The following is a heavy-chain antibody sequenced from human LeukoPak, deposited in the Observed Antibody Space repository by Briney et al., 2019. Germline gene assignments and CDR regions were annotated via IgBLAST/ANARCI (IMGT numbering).Heavy chain of an antibody. CDR3: AREYGSGTPYYYYGMDV. D-gene: IGHD3-10*01. CDR2: ISIGSTYI. CDR1: GFTLSSYS. Sequence: EGTLRLSSAASGFTLSSYSMNWVRQAPGKGLEWVSSISIGSTYIYYADSVKGRFTISRDNAKNSLYLQMNSLRAEDTAVYYCAREYGSGTPYYYYGMDVWGQGTTVTVSS. J-gene: IGHJ6*02. V-gene: IGHV3-21*01.